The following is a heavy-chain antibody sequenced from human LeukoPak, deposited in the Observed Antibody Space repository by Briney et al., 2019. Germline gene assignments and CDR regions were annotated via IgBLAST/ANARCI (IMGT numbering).Heavy chain of an antibody. J-gene: IGHJ4*02. CDR2: INQVGRVT. CDR3: ARDPDDISGANFHS. Sequence: GGSLRLSCAASGFTFSRDWMSWFRQAPGKGLEWVAKINQVGRVTHYVDSVKGRFTISRDNAKSSLYLQMDGLRVEDTAMYYCARDPDDISGANFHSWGQGTLVAVSS. D-gene: IGHD1-26*01. CDR1: GFTFSRDW. V-gene: IGHV3-7*01.